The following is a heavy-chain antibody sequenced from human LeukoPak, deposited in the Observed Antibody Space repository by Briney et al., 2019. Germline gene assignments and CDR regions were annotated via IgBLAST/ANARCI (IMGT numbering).Heavy chain of an antibody. D-gene: IGHD3-3*01. Sequence: GGSLRLSCAASGFTFDDYAMHWVRQAPGKGLEWVSGISWNSGSIGYADSVKGRFTISRDNAKNSLFLQMNSLRAEDTALYYCAKGRFLEWLPEYYFDYWGQGTLVTVSS. V-gene: IGHV3-9*01. CDR3: AKGRFLEWLPEYYFDY. CDR1: GFTFDDYA. J-gene: IGHJ4*02. CDR2: ISWNSGSI.